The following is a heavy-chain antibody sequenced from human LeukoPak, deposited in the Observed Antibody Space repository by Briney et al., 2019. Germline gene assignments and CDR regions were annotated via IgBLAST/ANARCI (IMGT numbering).Heavy chain of an antibody. CDR3: AGGPAVTTNDY. J-gene: IGHJ4*02. CDR2: IHYTGST. D-gene: IGHD4-17*01. V-gene: IGHV4-59*01. Sequence: SETLTLTCTVSVPFFSRYYGTWIRQSTGKGLEWIGYIHYTGSTNYNPSLKSRVTISVDTSKGQFSLDLTSVTAADTAVYYCAGGPAVTTNDYWGQGTLVTVFS. CDR1: VPFFSRYY.